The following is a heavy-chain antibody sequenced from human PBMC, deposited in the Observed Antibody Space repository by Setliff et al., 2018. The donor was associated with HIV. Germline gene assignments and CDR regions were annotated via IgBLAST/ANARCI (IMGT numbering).Heavy chain of an antibody. V-gene: IGHV3-7*01. CDR2: IDEHGEKR. Sequence: GGSLRLSCAASGFDFSGFWMGWARQAPGKGLEWVANIDEHGEKRYYVGSLKGRFTISRDNAKNSLYLQMNSLRAEDTAVYYCARTDYGDYGREKYYYYMDVWGKGTTVTVSS. J-gene: IGHJ6*03. D-gene: IGHD4-17*01. CDR3: ARTDYGDYGREKYYYYMDV. CDR1: GFDFSGFW.